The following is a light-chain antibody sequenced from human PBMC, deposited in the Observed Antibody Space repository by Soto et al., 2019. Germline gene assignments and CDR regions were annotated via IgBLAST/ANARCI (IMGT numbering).Light chain of an antibody. CDR3: QQYYRIPLT. V-gene: IGKV3D-15*01. CDR1: QSVSRY. Sequence: EIVLTQAPGTLSLSPWERATLSCRASQSVSRYLTWYQQKPGQGPRVLIYGASSRATGIPDRFSGSGSGTEFALTISSLQAEDVAVYYCQQYYRIPLTFGGGTKVDIK. J-gene: IGKJ4*01. CDR2: GAS.